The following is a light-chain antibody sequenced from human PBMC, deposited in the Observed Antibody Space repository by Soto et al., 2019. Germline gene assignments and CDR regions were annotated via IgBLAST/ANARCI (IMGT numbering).Light chain of an antibody. V-gene: IGKV3-15*01. CDR1: HSVYSH. J-gene: IGKJ5*01. CDR2: GAS. Sequence: MMMSQSPATRSVSPGESVTPCCRTSHSVYSHVAWYQQNPGQAPRLPLYGASTTATGIPVRFSGSAFGTEFTLTISSLQSEEFAVDDCQQYKNWPLFGQATRVEIK. CDR3: QQYKNWPL.